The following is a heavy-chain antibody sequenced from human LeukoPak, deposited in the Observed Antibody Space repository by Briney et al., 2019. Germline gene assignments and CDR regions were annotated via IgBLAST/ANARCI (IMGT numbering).Heavy chain of an antibody. D-gene: IGHD3-3*02. V-gene: IGHV3-23*01. CDR3: AKHFALSSYFYYTDV. CDR1: GFTFSNCA. CDR2: ISGSGGST. J-gene: IGHJ6*03. Sequence: GGSLRLSCAATGFTFSNCAMSWVRQAPGKGLEWVSTISGSGGSTYYADSVKGRFTISRDNSKNTLYLQMNSLRAEDTAVYYCAKHFALSSYFYYTDVWGKGTTVTVSS.